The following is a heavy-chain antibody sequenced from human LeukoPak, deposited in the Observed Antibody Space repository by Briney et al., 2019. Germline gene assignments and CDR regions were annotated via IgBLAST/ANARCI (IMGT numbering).Heavy chain of an antibody. CDR3: ARASGYDSSGLLRPHPIRGAFDI. V-gene: IGHV3-21*01. D-gene: IGHD3-22*01. J-gene: IGHJ3*02. Sequence: PGGSLRLSCAASGFTFSSYSMNWVRQAPGKGLEWVSSISSSSSYIYYADSVKGRFTISRDNAKNSLYLQMNSLRAEDTAVYYCARASGYDSSGLLRPHPIRGAFDIWGQGTMVTVSS. CDR1: GFTFSSYS. CDR2: ISSSSSYI.